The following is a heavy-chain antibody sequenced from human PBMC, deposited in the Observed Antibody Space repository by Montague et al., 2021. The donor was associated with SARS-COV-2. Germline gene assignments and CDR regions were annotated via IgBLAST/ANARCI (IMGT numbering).Heavy chain of an antibody. J-gene: IGHJ4*02. V-gene: IGHV4-30-4*08. CDR2: IYYSGNT. CDR1: GVSVKNDRYY. CDR3: VRVAYCTGWDHYYLDY. Sequence: TLSLTCNVSGVSVKNDRYYWSWLRQPPGKGLEWIANIYYSGNTYYNPSLKSRATISFGTSNNAFSLNLRSVSAGDSAIYYCVRVAYCTGWDHYYLDYWGQGILVTVSS. D-gene: IGHD2-8*02.